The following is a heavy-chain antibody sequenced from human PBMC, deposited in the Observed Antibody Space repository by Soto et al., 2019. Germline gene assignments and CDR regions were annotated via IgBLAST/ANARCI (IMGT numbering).Heavy chain of an antibody. CDR3: ARARLGAGWYYFDY. D-gene: IGHD7-27*01. J-gene: IGHJ4*02. V-gene: IGHV3-7*03. Sequence: GGSLRLSCAASGFTFSSYWMSWVRQAPGKGLEWVANIKQDGSEKYYVDSVKGRFTISRDNAKNSLYLQMNSLRAEDTAVYYCARARLGAGWYYFDYWGQGTLVTVSS. CDR2: IKQDGSEK. CDR1: GFTFSSYW.